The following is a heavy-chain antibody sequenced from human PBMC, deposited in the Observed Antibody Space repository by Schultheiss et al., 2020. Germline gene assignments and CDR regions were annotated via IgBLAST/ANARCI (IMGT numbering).Heavy chain of an antibody. V-gene: IGHV3-15*01. CDR3: TTGRDYGYYFDY. CDR1: GLTFSNAW. D-gene: IGHD4-17*01. Sequence: PGGSLRLSCAASGLTFSNAWMSWVRQAPGKGLEWVGRIKSKTDGGTTDYAAPVKGRFTISRDDSKNTLYLQMNSLKTEDTAVYYCTTGRDYGYYFDYWGQGTLVTVSS. J-gene: IGHJ4*02. CDR2: IKSKTDGGTT.